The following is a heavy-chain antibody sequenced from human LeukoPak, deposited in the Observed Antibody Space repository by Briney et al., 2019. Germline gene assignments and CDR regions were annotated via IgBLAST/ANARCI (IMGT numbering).Heavy chain of an antibody. CDR2: ISSRSNYI. J-gene: IGHJ4*02. V-gene: IGHV3-21*01. Sequence: SGGSLRLSCAASGFTVSSNEMSWVRQAPGKGLEWVSSISSRSNYIYYADSVKGRFTVSRDNAKNSLYLQMNSLRAEDTAVYYCAREVGIGYFDYWGQGTLVTVSS. D-gene: IGHD2-21*01. CDR3: AREVGIGYFDY. CDR1: GFTVSSNE.